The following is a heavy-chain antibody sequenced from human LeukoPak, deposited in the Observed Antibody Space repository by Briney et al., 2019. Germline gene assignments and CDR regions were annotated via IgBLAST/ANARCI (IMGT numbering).Heavy chain of an antibody. J-gene: IGHJ4*02. V-gene: IGHV7-4-1*02. D-gene: IGHD5-18*01. Sequence: ASVKVSCKASGYSFTMYALNWVRQAPGQGLEWMGWINTITGNPTYAQGFTGRYAFSLDTSVSTAYLQISGLQADDTAVYYCGRDPKLGIRGYTYGYIDYWGQGTLVTVSS. CDR1: GYSFTMYA. CDR3: GRDPKLGIRGYTYGYIDY. CDR2: INTITGNP.